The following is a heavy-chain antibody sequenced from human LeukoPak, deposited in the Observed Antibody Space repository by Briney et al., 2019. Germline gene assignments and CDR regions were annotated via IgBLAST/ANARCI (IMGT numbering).Heavy chain of an antibody. J-gene: IGHJ4*02. CDR1: GFTFSSYA. V-gene: IGHV3-23*01. D-gene: IGHD1-20*01. CDR3: AKGRKYNWNYFDY. Sequence: PGGSLRLSCAASGFTFSSYAVSWVRQAPGKGLEWVSAISGSGGSTYYADSVKGRFTISRDNSKNTLYLQMDSLRAEDTAVYYCAKGRKYNWNYFDYWGQGTLVTVSS. CDR2: ISGSGGST.